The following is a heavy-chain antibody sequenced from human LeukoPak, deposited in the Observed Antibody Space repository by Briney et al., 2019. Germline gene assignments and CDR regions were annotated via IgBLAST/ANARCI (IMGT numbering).Heavy chain of an antibody. J-gene: IGHJ4*02. Sequence: SETLSLTCTVSGGSVSSGGYYWSWIRQPPGKGLEWIGYIYYSGSTNYNPSLKSRVTISVDTSKNQFSLKLSSVTAADTAVYYCARDGSGDFDSNGSFEYWGQGTLVTVSS. V-gene: IGHV4-61*08. CDR1: GGSVSSGGYY. D-gene: IGHD3-22*01. CDR2: IYYSGST. CDR3: ARDGSGDFDSNGSFEY.